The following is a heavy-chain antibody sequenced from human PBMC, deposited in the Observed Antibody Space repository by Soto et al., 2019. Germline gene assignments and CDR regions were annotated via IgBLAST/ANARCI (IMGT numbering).Heavy chain of an antibody. J-gene: IGHJ4*02. Sequence: QLGGSLRLSCSASGFIFSESTIYWVRQVPGKGLEAISAVSTSGRSTYYADSVKDRFTISRDNSKNTLFLQMGSLRPEDTAIYYCVKQAHGLDGVAFDYWGQGTQVTVSS. CDR2: VSTSGRST. D-gene: IGHD2-15*01. CDR3: VKQAHGLDGVAFDY. CDR1: GFIFSEST. V-gene: IGHV3-64D*06.